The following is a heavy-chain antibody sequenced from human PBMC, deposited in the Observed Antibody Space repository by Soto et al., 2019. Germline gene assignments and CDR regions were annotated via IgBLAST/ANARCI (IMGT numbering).Heavy chain of an antibody. V-gene: IGHV3-21*01. CDR1: GFTFSSYS. Sequence: GGSLRLSCAASGFTFSSYSMNWVRQAPGKGLEWVSSISSSSSYIYYADSVKGRFTISRDNAKNSLYLQMNSLRAEDTAVYYCAPYYYDSSGYFQHWGQGTLVTVSS. D-gene: IGHD3-22*01. CDR2: ISSSSSYI. J-gene: IGHJ1*01. CDR3: APYYYDSSGYFQH.